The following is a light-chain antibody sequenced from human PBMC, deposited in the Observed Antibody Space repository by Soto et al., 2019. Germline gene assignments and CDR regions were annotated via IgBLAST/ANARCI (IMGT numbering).Light chain of an antibody. V-gene: IGLV2-14*03. J-gene: IGLJ1*01. Sequence: QSVLTQPASVSGSPGQSITISCTGTSSVVGGYNYVSWYQQHPGKAPKLMIYDVSNRPSGVSYRFSGSKSGNTASLTISGLQAEDEADYYCSSYTSSYSYVFGAGTKVTVL. CDR2: DVS. CDR1: SSVVGGYNY. CDR3: SSYTSSYSYV.